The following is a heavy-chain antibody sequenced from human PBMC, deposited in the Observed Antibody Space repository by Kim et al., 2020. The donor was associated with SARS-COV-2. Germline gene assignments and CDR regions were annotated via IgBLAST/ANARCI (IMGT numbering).Heavy chain of an antibody. Sequence: SETLSLTCTVSGGSISSGSYYWSWIRQPAGKGLEWIGRIYTSGSTNYNPSLKSRVTISVDTSKNQFSLKLSSVTAADTAVYYCARGRSGYSYGPLTLWGQGTLVTVSS. CDR1: GGSISSGSYY. J-gene: IGHJ4*02. CDR3: ARGRSGYSYGPLTL. D-gene: IGHD5-18*01. CDR2: IYTSGST. V-gene: IGHV4-61*02.